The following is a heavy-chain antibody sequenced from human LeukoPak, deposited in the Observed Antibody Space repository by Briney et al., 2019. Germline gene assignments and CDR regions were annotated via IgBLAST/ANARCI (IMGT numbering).Heavy chain of an antibody. CDR1: GGSISSGYW. V-gene: IGHV4-4*02. CDR2: IIDSGST. D-gene: IGHD2-15*01. J-gene: IGHJ4*02. Sequence: PSETLSLTCAVSGGSISSGYWWSCVRQPPMKGLEWIGEIIDSGSTNYNPSLKGRITISLDKTKNQFSLNVNSVTAADTAVYYCATYGPTSGGYTFEYWGQGILVTVSS. CDR3: ATYGPTSGGYTFEY.